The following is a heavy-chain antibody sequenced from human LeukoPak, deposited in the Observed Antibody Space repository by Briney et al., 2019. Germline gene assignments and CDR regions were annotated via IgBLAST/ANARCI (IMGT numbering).Heavy chain of an antibody. CDR3: ARWGGTRQYYFDY. CDR1: GFIFSDYG. CDR2: TRFDGSIK. Sequence: PGRSLRLSCAVSGFIFSDYGFHWVRQAPGKGLEWVAVTRFDGSIKQYADSVKGRFTISRDDSKNTLYLQMNFLKSEDTDVYYCARWGGTRQYYFDYWGQGTLVTVSS. D-gene: IGHD1-1*01. J-gene: IGHJ4*02. V-gene: IGHV3-33*01.